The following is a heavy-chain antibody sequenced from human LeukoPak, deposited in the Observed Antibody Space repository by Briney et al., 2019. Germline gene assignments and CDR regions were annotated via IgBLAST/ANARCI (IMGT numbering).Heavy chain of an antibody. Sequence: GGSLRLSCAASGFTFSNYYMSWIRHAPGKGLEWVSYISSSGSTIYYADSVKGRFTISRDNAKNSLYLQMNSLRAEDTAVYYCARVSRWLRFFDYWGQGTLVTVSS. CDR3: ARVSRWLRFFDY. V-gene: IGHV3-11*01. J-gene: IGHJ4*02. D-gene: IGHD5-12*01. CDR2: ISSSGSTI. CDR1: GFTFSNYY.